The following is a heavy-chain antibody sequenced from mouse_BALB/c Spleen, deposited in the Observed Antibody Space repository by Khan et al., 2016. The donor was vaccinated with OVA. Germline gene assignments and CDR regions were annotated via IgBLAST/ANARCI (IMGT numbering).Heavy chain of an antibody. CDR3: APAEYGDCFDY. V-gene: IGHV14-3*02. D-gene: IGHD2-10*02. CDR2: IDPANDNS. J-gene: IGHJ2*01. CDR1: GFNITDTH. Sequence: VQLQQSGAELVKPGASVKLSCSASGFNITDTHMHWVKQRPEQGLEWIGRIDPANDNSKYDPRFQGKATITADTSSNTSYLHLSSLTSEDTAVYYSAPAEYGDCFDYWGQGTTLTVSA.